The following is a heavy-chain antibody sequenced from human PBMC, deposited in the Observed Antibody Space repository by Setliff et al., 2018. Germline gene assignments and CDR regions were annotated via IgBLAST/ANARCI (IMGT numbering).Heavy chain of an antibody. CDR3: ARWTARAVDY. V-gene: IGHV3-7*03. CDR1: GFTFSNHW. Sequence: PGGSLRLSCAASGFTFSNHWMTWVRQAPGKGLEWVANIKQDGSDKYYVGSVKGRFTISRDNAKNSLYPQMSSLRAEDTAVYYCARWTARAVDYWGQGTLVTVSS. D-gene: IGHD6-6*01. CDR2: IKQDGSDK. J-gene: IGHJ4*02.